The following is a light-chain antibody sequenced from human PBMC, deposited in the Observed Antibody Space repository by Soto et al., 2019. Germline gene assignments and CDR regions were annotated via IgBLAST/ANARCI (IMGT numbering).Light chain of an antibody. CDR1: SSDVGTYNL. J-gene: IGLJ1*01. Sequence: QSALTQPASVSGSPGQSITISCTGASSDVGTYNLVSWYQQHPGKAPKLMIYEVSKRPSGVSNRFSGSKSGNMASLTISGLQAEDEADYYCCSYVGSNTLYVFGTGTKVTVL. V-gene: IGLV2-23*02. CDR3: CSYVGSNTLYV. CDR2: EVS.